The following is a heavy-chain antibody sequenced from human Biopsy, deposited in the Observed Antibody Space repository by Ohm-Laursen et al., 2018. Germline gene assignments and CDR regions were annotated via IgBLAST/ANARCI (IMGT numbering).Heavy chain of an antibody. Sequence: ASVKVSCKASGYSFTSYYMHWVRQAPGQGLEWMGMINPSGSTTSYPQIFQGRVTMTRDTSRSTVYMELSSLRSADTAVYFCARNTGWYGDLYYFDSWGQGTLVTVSS. CDR1: GYSFTSYY. J-gene: IGHJ4*02. V-gene: IGHV1-46*01. D-gene: IGHD6-19*01. CDR3: ARNTGWYGDLYYFDS. CDR2: INPSGSTT.